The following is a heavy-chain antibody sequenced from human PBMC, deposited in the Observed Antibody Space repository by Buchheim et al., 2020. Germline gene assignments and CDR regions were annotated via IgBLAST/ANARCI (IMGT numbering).Heavy chain of an antibody. D-gene: IGHD1-7*01. CDR1: GGSISSYY. V-gene: IGHV4-59*01. CDR3: ARDSVNWNSLLGFDP. J-gene: IGHJ5*02. Sequence: QVQLQESGPGLVKPSETLSLTCTVSGGSISSYYWSWIRQPPGKGLEWIGYIYYGGSTNYNPSLKSRVTISVDTSKNQFSLKLSSVTAADTAVYYCARDSVNWNSLLGFDPWGQGTL. CDR2: IYYGGST.